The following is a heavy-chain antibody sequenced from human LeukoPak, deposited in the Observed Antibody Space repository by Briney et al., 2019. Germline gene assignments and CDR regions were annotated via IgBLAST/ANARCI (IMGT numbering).Heavy chain of an antibody. D-gene: IGHD6-19*01. J-gene: IGHJ4*02. Sequence: ASVKVSCKASGYTFTGYYIHWVRQAPGQGLEWMGWINPNSGGTNYAQKFQGRVTMTRDTSISTAYMELSRLRSDDTAVYYCARSHPSGWYDYFDYWGQGTLVTVSS. V-gene: IGHV1-2*02. CDR3: ARSHPSGWYDYFDY. CDR2: INPNSGGT. CDR1: GYTFTGYY.